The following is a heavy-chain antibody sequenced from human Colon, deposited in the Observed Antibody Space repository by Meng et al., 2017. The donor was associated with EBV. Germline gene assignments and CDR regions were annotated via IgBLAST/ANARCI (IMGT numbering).Heavy chain of an antibody. V-gene: IGHV4-30-4*01. CDR3: ASFDHIPRRNYFDY. CDR1: GGSMSRGNYY. D-gene: IGHD2-21*01. Sequence: QGHLQASGPGLVEPSQPPSLPCTVCGGSMSRGNYYWSWIRQPPGKGLEWIGYIHHSGSAYYNPSLKSRVSISVDTSKNQFSLNLNSMTAADTAVYYCASFDHIPRRNYFDYWGQGTLVTVSS. J-gene: IGHJ4*02. CDR2: IHHSGSA.